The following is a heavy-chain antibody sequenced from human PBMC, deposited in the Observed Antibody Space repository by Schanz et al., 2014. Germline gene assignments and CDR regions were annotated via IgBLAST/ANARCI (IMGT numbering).Heavy chain of an antibody. CDR2: ISHDGNNK. CDR1: GFTFSSYA. V-gene: IGHV3-30-3*01. CDR3: VREENYPSFLGYYYYMDV. D-gene: IGHD3-10*01. Sequence: QGQLVESGGGVVQPGRSLRLSCAASGFTFSSYAMHWVRQAPGKGLEWAALISHDGNNKHYVDSVEGRFTISRDNSKSMLFLEMSSLRVEDTAVYYCVREENYPSFLGYYYYMDVWGKGTSVTVSS. J-gene: IGHJ6*03.